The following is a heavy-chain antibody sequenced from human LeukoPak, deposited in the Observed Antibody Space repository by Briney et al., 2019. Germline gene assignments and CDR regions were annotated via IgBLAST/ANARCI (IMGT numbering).Heavy chain of an antibody. CDR1: GYSFTIFY. V-gene: IGHV1-2*02. J-gene: IGHJ4*02. D-gene: IGHD5-12*01. CDR3: ARVEARSSDDSGYPF. CDR2: INPNNGGT. Sequence: ASVKVSFKASGYSFTIFYVHWVRQAPGQGPEWMGWINPNNGGTNYARQFQGRVTLTRDTSINTAYMDLTRLTSDDTAVYYCARVEARSSDDSGYPFWGQGTLVTVSS.